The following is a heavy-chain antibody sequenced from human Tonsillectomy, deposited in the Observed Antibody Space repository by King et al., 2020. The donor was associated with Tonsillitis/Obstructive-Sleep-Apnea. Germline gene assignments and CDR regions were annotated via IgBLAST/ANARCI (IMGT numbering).Heavy chain of an antibody. V-gene: IGHV3-21*01. CDR1: GFTFSSYS. CDR2: ICCSSGYI. CDR3: ARSYYDFWSGYYQPLDY. Sequence: DVQLVESGGGLVKPGGSLRLSCAAAGFTFSSYSMNLVRQAPGKGLELVSSICCSSGYIYYADSVKGRFTISRDNAKNSLYLQMNSLRAEDTAVYYCARSYYDFWSGYYQPLDYWGQGTLVTVSS. D-gene: IGHD3-3*01. J-gene: IGHJ4*02.